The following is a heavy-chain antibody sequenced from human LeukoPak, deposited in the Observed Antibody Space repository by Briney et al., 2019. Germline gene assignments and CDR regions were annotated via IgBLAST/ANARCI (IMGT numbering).Heavy chain of an antibody. D-gene: IGHD4-17*01. CDR2: IIPIFGTA. CDR3: ALGGDYGDYDPDY. Sequence: SVKVSCKASGGTFSSYAISWVRQAPGQGLEWVGGIIPIFGTANYAQKFQGRVTITTDESTSTAYMELSSLRSEYTAVYYCALGGDYGDYDPDYWGQGTLVTVSS. CDR1: GGTFSSYA. J-gene: IGHJ4*02. V-gene: IGHV1-69*05.